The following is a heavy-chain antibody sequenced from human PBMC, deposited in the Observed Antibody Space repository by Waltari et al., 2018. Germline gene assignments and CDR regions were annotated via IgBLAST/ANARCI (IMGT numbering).Heavy chain of an antibody. CDR1: GFTFSSYS. CDR3: ARSPPYYYGMDV. Sequence: EVQLVESGGGLVKPGGSLRLSCAAPGFTFSSYSLTWVRQAPGKGLEWVSSISSSSSYIYYADSVKGRFTISRDNAKNSLYLQMNSLRAEDTAVYYCARSPPYYYGMDVWGQGTTVTVSS. J-gene: IGHJ6*02. CDR2: ISSSSSYI. V-gene: IGHV3-21*01.